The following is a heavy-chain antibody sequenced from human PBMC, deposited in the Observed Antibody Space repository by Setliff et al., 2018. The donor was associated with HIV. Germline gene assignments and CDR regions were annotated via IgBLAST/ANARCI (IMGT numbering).Heavy chain of an antibody. V-gene: IGHV3-74*01. Sequence: SCAASGFTFSSYWMHRVRQAPGKGLVWVSRINTDGSSTNYADSVKGRFTISRDNAKNTLYLQMNSLRAEDTAVYYCASESHSGSYPFDYWGQGTLVTVSS. CDR2: INTDGSST. D-gene: IGHD1-26*01. CDR1: GFTFSSYW. J-gene: IGHJ4*02. CDR3: ASESHSGSYPFDY.